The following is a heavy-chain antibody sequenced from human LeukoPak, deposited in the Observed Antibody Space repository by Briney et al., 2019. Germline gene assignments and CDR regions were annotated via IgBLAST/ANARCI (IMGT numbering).Heavy chain of an antibody. CDR3: ARGRDSGYYGSGSYRLFDY. CDR2: IKEDGSEK. D-gene: IGHD3-10*01. V-gene: IGHV3-7*01. Sequence: GESLRLSCAASGFIFSNYWMSWVRQAPGKGLDWVANIKEDGSEKYYVDSVKGRFTISRDNADNSLYLQMNSLRTEDTAVYYCARGRDSGYYGSGSYRLFDYWGQGTLVTVSS. CDR1: GFIFSNYW. J-gene: IGHJ4*02.